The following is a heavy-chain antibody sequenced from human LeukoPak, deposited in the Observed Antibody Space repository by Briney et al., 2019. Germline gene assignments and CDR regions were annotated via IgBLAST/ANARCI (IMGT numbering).Heavy chain of an antibody. V-gene: IGHV1-18*01. D-gene: IGHD6-6*01. Sequence: ASVKVSCKASGYTFTSYGISWVRQAPGQGLEWMGWISAYNGNTNYAQKLQGRVTMTRDTSTSTVYMELSSLRSEDTAVYYCARDPKRVHEYSSYSFDYWGQGTLVTVSS. CDR1: GYTFTSYG. CDR3: ARDPKRVHEYSSYSFDY. CDR2: ISAYNGNT. J-gene: IGHJ4*02.